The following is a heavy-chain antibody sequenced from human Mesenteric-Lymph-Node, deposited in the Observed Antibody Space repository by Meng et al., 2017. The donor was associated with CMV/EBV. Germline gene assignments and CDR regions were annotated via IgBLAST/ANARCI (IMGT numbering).Heavy chain of an antibody. V-gene: IGHV3-30*02. CDR3: AKDGGLPGNIVFAFDE. CDR1: GSTFDDYG. CDR2: VRFNGEI. D-gene: IGHD2/OR15-2a*01. Sequence: GESLKISCAASGSTFDDYGMSWVRQAPGKGLEWVGYVRFNGEIHYSASVQGRFSISRDSADNTLYLQMNSLRTEDTALYYCAKDGGLPGNIVFAFDEWGQGTMVTVSS. J-gene: IGHJ3*01.